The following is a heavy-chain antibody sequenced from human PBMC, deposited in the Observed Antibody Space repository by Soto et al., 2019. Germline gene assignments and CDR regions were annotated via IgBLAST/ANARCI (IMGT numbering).Heavy chain of an antibody. CDR1: GFTFSSYA. Sequence: GGSLRLSCAASGFTFSSYAMSWVRQAPGKGLEWVSAISGSGGSTYYADSVKGRFTISRDNSKNTLYLQMNSIKAEDTAVYYCAKGRVITFGGVIAPFDYWGQGTLVTVSS. V-gene: IGHV3-23*01. J-gene: IGHJ4*02. D-gene: IGHD3-16*02. CDR2: ISGSGGST. CDR3: AKGRVITFGGVIAPFDY.